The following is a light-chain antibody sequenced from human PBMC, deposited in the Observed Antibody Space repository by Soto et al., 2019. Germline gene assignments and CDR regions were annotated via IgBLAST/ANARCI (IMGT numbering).Light chain of an antibody. CDR2: WAS. J-gene: IGKJ4*01. Sequence: EIVMTQSPDSLAGSLGERATINXKSSQSVIVSSNNNTHLDWYQQKPVQPPKLLNYWASTREYGGPDRFSCSGSGTDFTRTISSLQAEDVAVYYGQQYYSTPLTFGGGTKVDIK. CDR1: QSVIVSSNNNTH. CDR3: QQYYSTPLT. V-gene: IGKV4-1*01.